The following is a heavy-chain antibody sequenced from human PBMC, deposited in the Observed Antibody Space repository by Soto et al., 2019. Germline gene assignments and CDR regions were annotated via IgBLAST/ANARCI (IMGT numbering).Heavy chain of an antibody. V-gene: IGHV4-59*12. Sequence: SETLSLTCSVSGGSIGSYYWSWIRQPPGKGLEWIGYIYYSGSTYYNPSLKSRVTISVDRSKNQFSLKLSSVTAADTAVYYCARVWGGAFDIWGQGTMVTVSS. CDR1: GGSIGSYY. J-gene: IGHJ3*02. CDR3: ARVWGGAFDI. CDR2: IYYSGST. D-gene: IGHD3-10*01.